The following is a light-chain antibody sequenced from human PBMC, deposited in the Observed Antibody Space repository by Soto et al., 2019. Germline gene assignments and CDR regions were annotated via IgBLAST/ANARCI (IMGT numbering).Light chain of an antibody. J-gene: IGKJ1*01. CDR3: QQSYSSSWT. CDR1: QSISHS. V-gene: IGKV1-39*01. CDR2: GTS. Sequence: DIQLTQSPSSLSASVGDRVTITCRASQSISHSLNWYHQKPGKAPNLLIYGTSSLQTGVPSRFGGSGSGTDFTLIISSLQREDFATYYCQQSYSSSWTFGQGTKVAIK.